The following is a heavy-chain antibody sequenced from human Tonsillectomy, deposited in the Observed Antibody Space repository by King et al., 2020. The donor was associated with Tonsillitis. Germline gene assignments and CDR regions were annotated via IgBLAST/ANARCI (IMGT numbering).Heavy chain of an antibody. D-gene: IGHD3-22*01. CDR3: ARSHVVVTLDV. J-gene: IGHJ4*02. CDR1: GYSFSDYY. V-gene: IGHV1-2*02. Sequence: QVQLVQAGAEVKNPGASVKVSCKASGYSFSDYYIHWVRQAPGQGLEWGGWVNPDSGGTRYAEKFLGRVTMTRDTSIKPAYLELSRLRSDDTAVYYCARSHVVVTLDVWGQGTLVTVSS. CDR2: VNPDSGGT.